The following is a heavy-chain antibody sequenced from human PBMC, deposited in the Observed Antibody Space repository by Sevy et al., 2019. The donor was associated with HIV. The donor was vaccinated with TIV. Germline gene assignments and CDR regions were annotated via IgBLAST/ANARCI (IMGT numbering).Heavy chain of an antibody. CDR1: GFTFSSYS. CDR2: ISRSSSTI. D-gene: IGHD6-19*01. Sequence: GGSLRLSCAASGFTFSSYSMNWVRQAPGKGLEWVSYISRSSSTIYYADSVKGRFTISRDNAKNSLYLQMNSLRDEDTAVYYCARDQGYSSGWYADYYYYYGMDVWGQGTTVTVSS. V-gene: IGHV3-48*02. J-gene: IGHJ6*02. CDR3: ARDQGYSSGWYADYYYYYGMDV.